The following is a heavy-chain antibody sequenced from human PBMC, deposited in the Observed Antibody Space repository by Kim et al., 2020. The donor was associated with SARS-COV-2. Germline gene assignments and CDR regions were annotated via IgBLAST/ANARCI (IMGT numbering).Heavy chain of an antibody. CDR2: IYSGGST. Sequence: GGSLRLSCAASGFTVSSNYMSWVRQAPGKGLEWVSVIYSGGSTYYADSVKGRFTISRDNSKNTLYLQMNSLRAEDTAVYYCARVALTMVRGVIMDYYGMDVWGQGTTVTVSS. J-gene: IGHJ6*02. CDR3: ARVALTMVRGVIMDYYGMDV. CDR1: GFTVSSNY. D-gene: IGHD3-10*01. V-gene: IGHV3-53*01.